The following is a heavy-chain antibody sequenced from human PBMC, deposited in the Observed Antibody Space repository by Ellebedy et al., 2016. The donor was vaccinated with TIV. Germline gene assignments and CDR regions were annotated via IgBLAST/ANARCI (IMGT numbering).Heavy chain of an antibody. V-gene: IGHV3-23*01. CDR3: ARVAGYKKVVVPDDAFDI. CDR1: GFTFSIYG. Sequence: GESLKISCAASGFTFSIYGMNWVRQAPGKGLEWVSYISDSGFKTTYADSVKGRFTVARDNSMNTLSLQMNTLRVEDTAIYFCARVAGYKKVVVPDDAFDIWGQGTKVTVSS. J-gene: IGHJ3*02. CDR2: ISDSGFKT. D-gene: IGHD3-22*01.